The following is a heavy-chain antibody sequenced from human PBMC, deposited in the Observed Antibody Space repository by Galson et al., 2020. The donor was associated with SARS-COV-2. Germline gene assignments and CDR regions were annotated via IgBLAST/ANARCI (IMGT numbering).Heavy chain of an antibody. CDR3: ARDKMAAAATGTIMDV. D-gene: IGHD6-13*01. CDR2: IKEDGRES. V-gene: IGHV3-7*01. Sequence: GESLKISCAASEFIFSNYWMIWVRQAPGRGPEWVANIKEDGRESYYADSVKGRFTISRDNARKSLYLQMNSLRAEDDAIYYCARDKMAAAATGTIMDVWGQGTTVTVSS. CDR1: EFIFSNYW. J-gene: IGHJ6*02.